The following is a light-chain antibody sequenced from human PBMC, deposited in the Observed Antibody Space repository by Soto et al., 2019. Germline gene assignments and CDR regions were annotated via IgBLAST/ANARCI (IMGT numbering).Light chain of an antibody. V-gene: IGKV1-5*03. CDR3: LKHNSLYT. J-gene: IGKJ2*01. Sequence: DIQMTQSPSTLSASVGDRVTITCRASQSLSGWLAWYQQKPGKDPKLLIYKTSTLESGVPSRFSGSGSGTEFTLTISSLQPDDFATYYCLKHNSLYTFGQGTKVDIK. CDR1: QSLSGW. CDR2: KTS.